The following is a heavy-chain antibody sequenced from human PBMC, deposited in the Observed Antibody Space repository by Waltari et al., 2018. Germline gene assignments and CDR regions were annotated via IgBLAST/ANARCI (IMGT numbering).Heavy chain of an antibody. V-gene: IGHV3-48*01. CDR2: CSTSSNII. D-gene: IGHD1-1*01. CDR1: GLSVRSHS. CDR3: AREAWYNNYFYYGLDV. Sequence: EVQLVESGGGLVQPGGSLRLSCAASGLSVRSHSMNWIRQAPGKGLEWVSHCSTSSNIIYYADSVKGRFTISRDNAKNSLYLQMDSLRVGDTAVYYCAREAWYNNYFYYGLDVWGQGTTVTVSS. J-gene: IGHJ6*02.